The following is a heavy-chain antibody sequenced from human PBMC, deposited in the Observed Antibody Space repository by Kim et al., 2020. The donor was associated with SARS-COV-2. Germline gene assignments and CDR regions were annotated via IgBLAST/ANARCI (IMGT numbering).Heavy chain of an antibody. Sequence: GGSLRLSCAASGFTFSSYGMHWVRQAPGKGLEWVAVISYDGSNKYYADSVKGRFTISRDNSKNTLYLQMKSLRAEDTAVYYCAKDFSIAAAYYWGQGTLVTVSS. V-gene: IGHV3-30*18. CDR1: GFTFSSYG. CDR3: AKDFSIAAAYY. D-gene: IGHD6-13*01. CDR2: ISYDGSNK. J-gene: IGHJ4*02.